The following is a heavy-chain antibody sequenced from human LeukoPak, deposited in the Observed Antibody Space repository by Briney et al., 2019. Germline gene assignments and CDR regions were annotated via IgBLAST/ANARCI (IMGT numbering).Heavy chain of an antibody. Sequence: GGSLRLSCAASGFTFSSYAMSWVRQAPGKGLEWVSAISGSGGNTYYADSVKGRFTISRDNSRNTLYLQMNSLRAEDTAVYYCAKAQGYCSGGSCFSVVPPDYWGQGTLVTVSP. CDR2: ISGSGGNT. D-gene: IGHD2-15*01. CDR3: AKAQGYCSGGSCFSVVPPDY. J-gene: IGHJ4*02. CDR1: GFTFSSYA. V-gene: IGHV3-23*01.